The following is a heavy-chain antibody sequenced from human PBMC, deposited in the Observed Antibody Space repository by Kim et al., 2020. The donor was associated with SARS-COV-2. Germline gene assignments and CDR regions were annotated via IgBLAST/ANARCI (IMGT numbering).Heavy chain of an antibody. Sequence: GGSLRLSCAASGFTFSSYGMHWVRQAPGKGLEWVAVISYDGSNKYYADSVKGRFTISRDNSKNTLYLQMNSLRAEDTAVYYCAKDKGGSFRGYYYGMDVWGQGTTVTVSS. J-gene: IGHJ6*02. CDR3: AKDKGGSFRGYYYGMDV. V-gene: IGHV3-30*18. D-gene: IGHD1-26*01. CDR2: ISYDGSNK. CDR1: GFTFSSYG.